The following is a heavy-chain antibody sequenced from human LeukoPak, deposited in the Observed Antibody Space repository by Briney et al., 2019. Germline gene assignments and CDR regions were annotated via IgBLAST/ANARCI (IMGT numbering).Heavy chain of an antibody. CDR2: IYHSGST. Sequence: PSETLSLTCAVSGGSISGGGYSWSWIRQPPGKGLEWIGYIYHSGSTYYNPSLKSRVTISVDRSKNQFSLKLSSVTAADTAVYYCARGKAAPPYYFDYWGQGTLVTVSS. D-gene: IGHD6-13*01. J-gene: IGHJ4*02. CDR1: GGSISGGGYS. CDR3: ARGKAAPPYYFDY. V-gene: IGHV4-30-2*01.